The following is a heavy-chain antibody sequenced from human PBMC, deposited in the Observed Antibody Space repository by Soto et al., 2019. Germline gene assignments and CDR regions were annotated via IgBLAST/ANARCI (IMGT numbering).Heavy chain of an antibody. J-gene: IGHJ5*02. Sequence: ASVKVSCKASGGTFSSYAISWVRQAPGQGLEWMGGIIPIFGTANYAQKFQGRVTITADESTSTAYMELSSLRSEDTAVYYCARGLPRLLRFLEWSKIWFDPWGQGTLVTVSS. CDR2: IIPIFGTA. CDR3: ARGLPRLLRFLEWSKIWFDP. V-gene: IGHV1-69*13. CDR1: GGTFSSYA. D-gene: IGHD3-3*01.